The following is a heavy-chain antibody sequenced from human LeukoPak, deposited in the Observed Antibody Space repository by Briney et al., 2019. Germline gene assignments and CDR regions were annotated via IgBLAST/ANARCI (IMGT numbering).Heavy chain of an antibody. Sequence: GSLRLSCAASGFTFSSYSMNWVRQAPGKGLEWIGSIYYSGSTYYNPSLKSRVTISVDTSKNQFSLKLSSVTAADTAVYYCARANYYDTSGYSRGAFDIWGQGTMVTVSS. CDR1: GFTFSSYS. J-gene: IGHJ3*02. V-gene: IGHV4-39*07. CDR2: IYYSGST. D-gene: IGHD3-22*01. CDR3: ARANYYDTSGYSRGAFDI.